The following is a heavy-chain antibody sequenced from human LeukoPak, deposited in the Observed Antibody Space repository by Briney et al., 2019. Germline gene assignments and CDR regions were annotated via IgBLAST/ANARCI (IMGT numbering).Heavy chain of an antibody. CDR2: INHSGST. CDR3: VRGIINYDSSGYDY. V-gene: IGHV4-34*01. Sequence: PSETLSLTCAVYGGSFSGYYWSWIRQPPGKGLEWIGEINHSGSTNYNPSLKSRVTISVDTSKNQFSLKLSSVTAADTAVYYCVRGIINYDSSGYDYWGQGTLVTVSS. D-gene: IGHD3-22*01. CDR1: GGSFSGYY. J-gene: IGHJ4*02.